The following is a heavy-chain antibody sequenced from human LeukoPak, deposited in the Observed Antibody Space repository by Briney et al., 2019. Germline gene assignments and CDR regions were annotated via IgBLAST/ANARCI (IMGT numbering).Heavy chain of an antibody. V-gene: IGHV3-23*01. J-gene: IGHJ3*02. D-gene: IGHD4-17*01. Sequence: PGGSLRLSCTTSGFAFSNYAMNWVRQAPGKGPEWVSGISGFNTYYADSVKGRFTISRDNSKNTLYLQMNSLRAEDTAVYYCAKGDYGDYVVYAFDIWGQGTMVTVSS. CDR1: GFAFSNYA. CDR3: AKGDYGDYVVYAFDI. CDR2: ISGFNT.